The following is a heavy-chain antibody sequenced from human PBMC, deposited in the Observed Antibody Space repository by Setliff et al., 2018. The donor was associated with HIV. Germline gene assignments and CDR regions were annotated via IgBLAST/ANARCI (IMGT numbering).Heavy chain of an antibody. CDR3: ARGVNPTYYDFWSGNYMRKYYYYYMDV. D-gene: IGHD3-3*01. CDR2: LFHTGSS. CDR1: GDSLAGSRYS. Sequence: SETLSLTCTVSGDSLAGSRYSWGWVRQPPGQGLEWLGNLFHTGSSYFNPSLKGRLTMSVDTSKNQFSLSLISMTAADSAVYYCARGVNPTYYDFWSGNYMRKYYYYYMDVWGKGTTVTVSS. V-gene: IGHV4-39*01. J-gene: IGHJ6*03.